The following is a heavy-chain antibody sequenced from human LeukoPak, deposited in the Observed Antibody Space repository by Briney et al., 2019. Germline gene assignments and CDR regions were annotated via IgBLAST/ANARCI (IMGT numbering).Heavy chain of an antibody. V-gene: IGHV4-59*01. Sequence: SETLSLTCTVSGRSISSYYWSLIRQPPGKGLEWIGYIYYSGSTNYNPSLKSRVTISVDTSKNQFSLKLSSVTAADTAVYYCARGTYGDYGYIDYWGQGTLVTVSS. J-gene: IGHJ4*02. CDR1: GRSISSYY. CDR2: IYYSGST. D-gene: IGHD4-17*01. CDR3: ARGTYGDYGYIDY.